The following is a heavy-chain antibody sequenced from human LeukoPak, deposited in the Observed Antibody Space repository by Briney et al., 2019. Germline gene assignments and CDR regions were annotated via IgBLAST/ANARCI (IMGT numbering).Heavy chain of an antibody. Sequence: GGSLRLSCAASGFTFSSYAMTWVRQAPGKGLEWVSIISGSGGSTYYADSVKGRFTISRDNSKNTLYLQMNSLRAEDTAVYYCAKNQAAPTPSVSDYWGQGALVTVSS. D-gene: IGHD6-13*01. CDR2: ISGSGGST. J-gene: IGHJ4*02. V-gene: IGHV3-23*01. CDR1: GFTFSSYA. CDR3: AKNQAAPTPSVSDY.